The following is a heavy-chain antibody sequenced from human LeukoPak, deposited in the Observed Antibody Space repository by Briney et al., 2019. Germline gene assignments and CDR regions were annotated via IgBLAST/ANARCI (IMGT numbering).Heavy chain of an antibody. V-gene: IGHV3-11*01. D-gene: IGHD6-19*01. CDR2: ISSSGSTI. Sequence: PGGPLRLSCAASGFTFSDYYMGWIRQAPGKGLVWVSYISSSGSTIYYADSVKGRFTISGDNAKNSLYLQMNSLRAEDTAVYYCARGMDSSGWYFGAYYFDYWGQGTLVTVSS. CDR1: GFTFSDYY. J-gene: IGHJ4*02. CDR3: ARGMDSSGWYFGAYYFDY.